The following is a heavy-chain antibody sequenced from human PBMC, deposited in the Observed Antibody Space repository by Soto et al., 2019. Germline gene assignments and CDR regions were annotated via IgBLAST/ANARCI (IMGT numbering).Heavy chain of an antibody. CDR3: ARDPKSPYYDSSGYYSRLRPHAGYFQH. V-gene: IGHV3-11*06. Sequence: PGGSLRLSCAASGFTFSDYYMSWIRQAPGKGLEWVSYISSSSSYTNSADSVKGRFTISRDNAKNSLYLQMNSLRDEDTAVYYCARDPKSPYYDSSGYYSRLRPHAGYFQHWGQGTLVTVSS. CDR1: GFTFSDYY. CDR2: ISSSSSYT. J-gene: IGHJ1*01. D-gene: IGHD3-22*01.